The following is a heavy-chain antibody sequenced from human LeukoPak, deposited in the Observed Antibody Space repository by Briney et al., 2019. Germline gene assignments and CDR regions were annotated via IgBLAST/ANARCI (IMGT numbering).Heavy chain of an antibody. J-gene: IGHJ3*01. V-gene: IGHV4-4*02. D-gene: IGHD6-13*01. CDR3: ARDLGTIGATGL. CDR1: AGSIISNNW. CDR2: IYHSGTA. Sequence: PSGTLSLTCTVFAGSIISNNWWNWVRQPPGKGLEWIGEIYHSGTANYNSSLKSRVTISVDKSRNQFSLKLTAVTAADTALYYCARDLGTIGATGLWGQGTMVTVSS.